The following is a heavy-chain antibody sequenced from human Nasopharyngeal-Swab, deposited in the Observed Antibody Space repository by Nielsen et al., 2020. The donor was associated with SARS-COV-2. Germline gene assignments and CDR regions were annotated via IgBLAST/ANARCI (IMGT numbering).Heavy chain of an antibody. CDR3: AREVAYRRWAARPLGYYYMDV. CDR2: IKQDGSEK. J-gene: IGHJ6*03. CDR1: GFTFDDYG. Sequence: GGSLRLSCAASGFTFDDYGMSWVRQAPGKGLEWVSNIKQDGSEKYYVDSVKGRFTISRDNAKNSLYLQMNSLRAEDTAVYYCAREVAYRRWAARPLGYYYMDVWGKGTTVTVSS. V-gene: IGHV3-7*01. D-gene: IGHD6-6*01.